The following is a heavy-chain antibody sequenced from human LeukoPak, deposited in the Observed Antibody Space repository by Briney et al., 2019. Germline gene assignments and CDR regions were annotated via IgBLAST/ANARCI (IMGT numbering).Heavy chain of an antibody. J-gene: IGHJ4*02. Sequence: GGSLRLSCAASGFTFSSYSMNWVRQAPGKGLEWVSSISSSSSYIYYADSVKGRFTISRDNAKNSLYLQMNSLRAEDTAVYYCARDAPYGDYTGFDYWGQGALVTVSS. CDR1: GFTFSSYS. D-gene: IGHD4-17*01. V-gene: IGHV3-21*01. CDR2: ISSSSSYI. CDR3: ARDAPYGDYTGFDY.